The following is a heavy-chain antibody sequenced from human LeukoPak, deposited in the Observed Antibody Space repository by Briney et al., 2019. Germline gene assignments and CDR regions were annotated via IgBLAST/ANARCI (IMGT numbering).Heavy chain of an antibody. D-gene: IGHD6-25*01. CDR3: ARGPAADLDY. CDR2: MNPNSGNT. Sequence: GASVKVSCKASGGTFSSYAISWVRQATGQGLEWMGWMNPNSGNTGYAQKFQGRVTMTRNTSISTAYMELSSLRSEDTAVYYCARGPAADLDYWGQGTLVTVSS. J-gene: IGHJ4*02. CDR1: GGTFSSYA. V-gene: IGHV1-8*02.